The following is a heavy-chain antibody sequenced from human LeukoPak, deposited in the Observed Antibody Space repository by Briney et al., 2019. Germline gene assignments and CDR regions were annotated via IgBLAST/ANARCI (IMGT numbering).Heavy chain of an antibody. J-gene: IGHJ4*02. V-gene: IGHV1-69*13. CDR2: IIPIFGTA. Sequence: SVKVSCKASGGTFSSYAISWVRQAPGQGLEWMGGIIPIFGTANYAQKFQGRVTITADESTSTAYMELSSLRSEDTAVYYCAKDHKQGGSRLGVGTDYFDYWGQGTLVTVSS. CDR3: AKDHKQGGSRLGVGTDYFDY. D-gene: IGHD3-16*01. CDR1: GGTFSSYA.